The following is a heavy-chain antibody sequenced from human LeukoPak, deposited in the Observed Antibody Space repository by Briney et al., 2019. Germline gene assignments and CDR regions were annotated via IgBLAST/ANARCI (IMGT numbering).Heavy chain of an antibody. Sequence: ASVKVSCKASGYTFTSYYMHWVRQAPGQGLEWMGIINPSGGSTSYAQKFQGRVTMTRDTSTSTVYMELSSLRSEDTAVYYCARDLDSRGWFTQGVDPWGQGTLVTVSS. D-gene: IGHD6-19*01. J-gene: IGHJ5*02. CDR2: INPSGGST. CDR3: ARDLDSRGWFTQGVDP. CDR1: GYTFTSYY. V-gene: IGHV1-46*01.